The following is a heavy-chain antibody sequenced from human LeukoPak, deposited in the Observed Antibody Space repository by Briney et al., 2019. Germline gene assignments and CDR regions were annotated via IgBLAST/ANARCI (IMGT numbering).Heavy chain of an antibody. J-gene: IGHJ4*02. Sequence: PGGSLRLSCAASGFTVSSNYMSWVRQAPGKGLEWVSVIYSGGSTYYADSVKGRFTISRDNSKNTLYLQMNSLRAEDTAVYYCAKDWSAIIVVVVAAPGGPFDYWGQGTLVTVSS. V-gene: IGHV3-53*05. CDR1: GFTVSSNY. D-gene: IGHD2-15*01. CDR3: AKDWSAIIVVVVAAPGGPFDY. CDR2: IYSGGST.